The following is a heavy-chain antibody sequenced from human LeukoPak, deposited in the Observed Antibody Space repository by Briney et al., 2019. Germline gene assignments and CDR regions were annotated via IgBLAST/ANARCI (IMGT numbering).Heavy chain of an antibody. CDR1: GGSISSYY. V-gene: IGHV4-59*12. Sequence: PSETLSLTCTVSGGSISSYYWSWIRQPPGKGLEWIGYIYYSGSTNYNPSLKSRVTISIDTSKNQFSLKLSSVTAADTAVYYCARFDSGSYQHYFDYWGEGTLVTVSS. D-gene: IGHD1-26*01. CDR3: ARFDSGSYQHYFDY. CDR2: IYYSGST. J-gene: IGHJ4*02.